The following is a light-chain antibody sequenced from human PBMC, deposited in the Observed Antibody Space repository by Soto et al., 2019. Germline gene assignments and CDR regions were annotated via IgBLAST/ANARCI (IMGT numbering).Light chain of an antibody. CDR1: SSDIGTYNY. CDR2: EVN. Sequence: QSALTQPASVSGSPGQSITVSCTGTSSDIGTYNYVSWYQQHPGKAPKVIIYEVNNRPSGVSNRFSGSKSGNTASLTISGLQAEGEADYYCASFTTSSTRVFGTGTKVTVL. CDR3: ASFTTSSTRV. J-gene: IGLJ1*01. V-gene: IGLV2-14*01.